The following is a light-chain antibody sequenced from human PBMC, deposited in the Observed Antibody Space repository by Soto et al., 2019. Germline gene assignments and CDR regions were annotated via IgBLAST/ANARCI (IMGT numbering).Light chain of an antibody. CDR3: QQYLPSSPMYT. CDR1: QSVTSGY. Sequence: EIVLTQSPGTLSLSPGERATLSCRASQSVTSGYLGWYQQKPGQAPRVLISGVSNRATGISDRFSGSGSGTDFTLTISSLEPEDSAVYYCQQYLPSSPMYTFGQGTKVEFK. CDR2: GVS. V-gene: IGKV3-20*01. J-gene: IGKJ2*01.